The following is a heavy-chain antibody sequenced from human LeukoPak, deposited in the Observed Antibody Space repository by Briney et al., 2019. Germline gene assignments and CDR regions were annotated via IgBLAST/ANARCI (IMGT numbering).Heavy chain of an antibody. D-gene: IGHD2-2*01. CDR2: MNPNSGNT. Sequence: ASVKVSCKASGYTFTSYDINWVRQATGQGLEWMGWMNPNSGNTSYAQKFQGRVTMTRDMSTSTVYMELSSLRSEDTAVYYCARGELIVVVPAAMGDDAFDIWGQGTMVTVSS. CDR3: ARGELIVVVPAAMGDDAFDI. J-gene: IGHJ3*02. V-gene: IGHV1-8*01. CDR1: GYTFTSYD.